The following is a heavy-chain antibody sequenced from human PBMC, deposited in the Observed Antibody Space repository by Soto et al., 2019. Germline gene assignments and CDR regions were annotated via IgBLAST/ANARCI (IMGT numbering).Heavy chain of an antibody. CDR2: MNTNDGDT. V-gene: IGHV1-2*07. D-gene: IGHD1-26*01. J-gene: IGHJ4*02. CDR3: ARENWSYVD. CDR1: GYTFTNY. Sequence: QAQLVQSGAEAKWPGTSVKVSCKVSGYTFTNYFHWIRQAPGQGLEWMGWMNTNDGDTEYARKFQSRVTLNSDTSITTCYMELSSLTSDDTAVYYCARENWSYVDWGQVTLVTVSS.